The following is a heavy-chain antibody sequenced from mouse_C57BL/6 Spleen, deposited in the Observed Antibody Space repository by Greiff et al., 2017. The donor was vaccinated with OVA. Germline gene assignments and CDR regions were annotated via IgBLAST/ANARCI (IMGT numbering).Heavy chain of an antibody. V-gene: IGHV10-1*01. Sequence: EVKLLESGGGLVQPKGSLKLSCAASGFSFNTYAMNWVRQAPGKGLEWVARIRSKSNNYATYYADSVKDRFTISRDDSESMLYLQMNNLKTEDTAMYYCVSHDYDGPYYAMDYWGQGTSVTVSS. CDR2: IRSKSNNYAT. CDR3: VSHDYDGPYYAMDY. D-gene: IGHD2-4*01. CDR1: GFSFNTYA. J-gene: IGHJ4*01.